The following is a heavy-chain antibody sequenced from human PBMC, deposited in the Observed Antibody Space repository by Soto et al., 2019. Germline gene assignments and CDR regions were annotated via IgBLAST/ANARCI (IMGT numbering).Heavy chain of an antibody. CDR1: GFTFSSYA. CDR3: AKEEGNTWGVPAESPADV. J-gene: IGHJ6*02. V-gene: IGHV3-23*01. Sequence: GGSLRLSCAASGFTFSSYAMSWVRQAPGKGLEWVSAISGSGGSTYYADSVKGRFTIYRDNSKNTLYLQMNSLRAEDTAVYYCAKEEGNTWGVPAESPADVWGQGTTVTVSS. D-gene: IGHD2-2*01. CDR2: ISGSGGST.